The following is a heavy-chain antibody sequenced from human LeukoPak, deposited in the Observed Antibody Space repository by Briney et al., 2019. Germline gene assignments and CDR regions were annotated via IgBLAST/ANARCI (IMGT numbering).Heavy chain of an antibody. D-gene: IGHD3-3*01. Sequence: ASVKVSCKVSGYTLTELSMHWVRQAPGKGLEWMGGFDPEDDETIYAQKFQGRVTMTEDTSIDTAYMELRSLRSEDTAVYYCATDPNTIEDHFDFWGQGTLVTVSS. J-gene: IGHJ4*02. CDR1: GYTLTELS. V-gene: IGHV1-24*01. CDR2: FDPEDDET. CDR3: ATDPNTIEDHFDF.